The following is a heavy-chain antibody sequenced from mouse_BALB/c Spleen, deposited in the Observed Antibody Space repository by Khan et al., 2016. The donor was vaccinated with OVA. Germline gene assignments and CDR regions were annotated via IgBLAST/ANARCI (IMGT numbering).Heavy chain of an antibody. CDR1: GFTFSTYG. CDR3: ARLAYYYNSGAFAY. D-gene: IGHD1-1*02. Sequence: EVELVESGGDLVKTGGSLKLSCAASGFTFSTYGMSWVRQTPDKRLEWVATINTGGHYTYYIESVKGRFTISRDNADNVQYLQMTNLRSEDTAMYYCARLAYYYNSGAFAYWGQGTLVTVSA. J-gene: IGHJ3*01. V-gene: IGHV5-6*01. CDR2: INTGGHYT.